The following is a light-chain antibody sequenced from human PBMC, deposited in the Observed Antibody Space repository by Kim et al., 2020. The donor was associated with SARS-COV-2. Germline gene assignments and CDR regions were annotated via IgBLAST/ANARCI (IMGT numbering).Light chain of an antibody. CDR1: PSVSSN. J-gene: IGKJ2*01. V-gene: IGKV3-15*01. CDR2: SAS. Sequence: EIVMTQSPATLSVSPGESATLSCRPSPSVSSNLAWYQQKPGQAPRLRIHSASTRDTDIPSRFSGTGSGTEFTLTITSLRSEDFAVYYCQQYHDWPVYTFGQGTKREI. CDR3: QQYHDWPVYT.